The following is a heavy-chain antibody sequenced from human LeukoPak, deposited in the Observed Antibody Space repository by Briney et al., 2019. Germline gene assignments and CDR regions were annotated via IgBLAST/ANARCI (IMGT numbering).Heavy chain of an antibody. V-gene: IGHV3-23*01. J-gene: IGHJ4*02. CDR3: ARARNNYDSSGFSALDY. D-gene: IGHD3-22*01. CDR2: VSGSGGST. Sequence: GGSLRLSCAASGFTFSNYGMHWVRQAPGKGLEWVSAVSGSGGSTFYADSVKGRFTISRDNTKNTLYLQMNSLRAEDTAVYYCARARNNYDSSGFSALDYWGQGTLVTVSS. CDR1: GFTFSNYG.